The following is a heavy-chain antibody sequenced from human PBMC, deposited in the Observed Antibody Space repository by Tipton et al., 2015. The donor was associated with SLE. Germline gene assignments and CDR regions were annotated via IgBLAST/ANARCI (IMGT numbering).Heavy chain of an antibody. Sequence: SLRLSCAASGFTFSNFAMTWVRQAPGKGLEWVASTTAGGSAFVPDSAKGRFTISRDNSKNTLYVQLNSLRPEDTGIYYCARDPYTILAYFDYWGQGSLATVSA. CDR1: GFTFSNFA. CDR2: TTAGGSA. V-gene: IGHV3-23*01. CDR3: ARDPYTILAYFDY. J-gene: IGHJ4*02. D-gene: IGHD5-24*01.